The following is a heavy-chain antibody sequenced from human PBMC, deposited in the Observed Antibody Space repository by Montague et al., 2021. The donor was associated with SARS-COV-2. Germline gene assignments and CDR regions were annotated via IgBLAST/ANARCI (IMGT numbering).Heavy chain of an antibody. V-gene: IGHV4-39*06. CDR1: GGSISSSSYY. D-gene: IGHD3-22*01. Sequence: SETLSLTCTVYGGSISSSSYYWGCIRQPPGEGREGIGELNQSGSNNHNPSRKSPVTILADTSKNQFHLKLTSVTAADTAVYYCGRGQEGVNMVLVVLGFYYYMDVWGKGTTVTVSS. CDR3: GRGQEGVNMVLVVLGFYYYMDV. J-gene: IGHJ6*03. CDR2: LNQSGSN.